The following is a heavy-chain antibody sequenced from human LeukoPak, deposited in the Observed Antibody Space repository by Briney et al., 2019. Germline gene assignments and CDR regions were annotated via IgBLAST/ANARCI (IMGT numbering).Heavy chain of an antibody. J-gene: IGHJ4*02. CDR1: GFTFRSHA. D-gene: IGHD2-21*01. CDR3: AKGFRIGYSAHFDY. V-gene: IGHV3-23*01. CDR2: IYENGGTT. Sequence: GGSLRLSCVGSGFTFRSHAMSWVRQAPEKGLEFVSGIYENGGTTYYADSVKGRFSISRDNSKNTLYLQMDSLRGEDTAVYYCAKGFRIGYSAHFDYWGQGALVTVSS.